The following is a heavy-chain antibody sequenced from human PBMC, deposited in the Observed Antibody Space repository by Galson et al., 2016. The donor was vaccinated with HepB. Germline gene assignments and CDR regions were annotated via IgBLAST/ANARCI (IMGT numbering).Heavy chain of an antibody. J-gene: IGHJ4*02. CDR1: KFTFRNYA. Sequence: SLRLSCAASKFTFRNYAMSWVRRAPGKGLEWVSSISGPGRNTYYADSVKGRFTISRDNSKNTLYLQMNSLRAEDTAVYFCARRDIPMANDYWGQGVLVTVSS. CDR2: ISGPGRNT. D-gene: IGHD5-18*01. V-gene: IGHV3-23*01. CDR3: ARRDIPMANDY.